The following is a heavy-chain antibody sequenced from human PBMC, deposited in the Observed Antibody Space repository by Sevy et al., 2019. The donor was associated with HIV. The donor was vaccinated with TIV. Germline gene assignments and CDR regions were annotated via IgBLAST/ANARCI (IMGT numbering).Heavy chain of an antibody. J-gene: IGHJ4*02. CDR3: ARDLGGKAADLFDY. CDR1: GFTFSSFY. D-gene: IGHD3-16*01. Sequence: GALGLSFSTSGFTFSSFYMNRGRQAPGEGLGGGSFLSSNSRTKYYPGSVKGRFTISRDNAKNSLYLQMNSLRDEDTAVYYCARDLGGKAADLFDYWGQGTLVTVSS. CDR2: LSSNSRTK. V-gene: IGHV3-48*02.